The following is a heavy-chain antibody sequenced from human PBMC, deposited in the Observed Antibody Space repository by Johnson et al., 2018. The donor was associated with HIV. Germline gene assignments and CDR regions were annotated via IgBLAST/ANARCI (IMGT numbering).Heavy chain of an antibody. Sequence: QMLLVESGGGVVQPGGSLRLSCAASGFTFSSYGMHWVRQAPGKGLEWVTFMRFDGSEIHYVESVKGRFTISRDNSKNTLYLHMTSLRVEDTAVYYCARDRFGSGRPNAFDLWGQGTMVTVSS. CDR3: ARDRFGSGRPNAFDL. CDR2: MRFDGSEI. CDR1: GFTFSSYG. V-gene: IGHV3-30*02. D-gene: IGHD3-10*01. J-gene: IGHJ3*01.